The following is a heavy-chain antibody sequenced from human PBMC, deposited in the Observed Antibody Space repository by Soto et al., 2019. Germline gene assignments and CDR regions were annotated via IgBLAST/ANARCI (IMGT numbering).Heavy chain of an antibody. Sequence: QVQLVESGGGVVQPGRSLRLSCAASGFTFSSYGMHWVRQAPGKGLEWVAVIWYDGSNKYYADSVKGRFTISRDNSKNTLYLQMNSLRAEETAVYYCARYMVRGVIIEGAFDIWGQGTMVTVSS. V-gene: IGHV3-33*01. D-gene: IGHD3-10*01. J-gene: IGHJ3*02. CDR1: GFTFSSYG. CDR3: ARYMVRGVIIEGAFDI. CDR2: IWYDGSNK.